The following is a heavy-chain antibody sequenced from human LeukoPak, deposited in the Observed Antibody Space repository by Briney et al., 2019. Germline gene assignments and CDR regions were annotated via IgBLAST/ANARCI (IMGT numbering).Heavy chain of an antibody. Sequence: GSLRLSCAASGFTFSDYYMSWIRQPPGKGLEWIGSVSYTGSTYPSPSLTSRVTISVDTSKNHFSLKLSSVSAADTAVYYCARRFLAGNCFDYWGQGTLVTVAS. CDR3: ARRFLAGNCFDY. V-gene: IGHV4-39*02. CDR1: GFTFSDYY. D-gene: IGHD3-3*01. CDR2: VSYTGST. J-gene: IGHJ4*02.